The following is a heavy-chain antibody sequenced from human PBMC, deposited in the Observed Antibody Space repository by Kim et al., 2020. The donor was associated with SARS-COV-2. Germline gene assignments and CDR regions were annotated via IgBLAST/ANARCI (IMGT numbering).Heavy chain of an antibody. J-gene: IGHJ4*02. V-gene: IGHV2-70*01. CDR2: N. Sequence: NYYSTSLKTRLPISKDTSKNQVVLTMTNMDPVDTATYYCARSVAVAALNDYWGQGTLVTVSS. CDR3: ARSVAVAALNDY. D-gene: IGHD6-19*01.